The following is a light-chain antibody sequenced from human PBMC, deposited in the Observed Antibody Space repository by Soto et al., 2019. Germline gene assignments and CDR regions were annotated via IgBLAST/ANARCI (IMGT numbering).Light chain of an antibody. CDR3: QQYNDSPWT. CDR1: QSVGSD. Sequence: EIVMTQSPATLSVSPGERATLSCRASQSVGSDLAWYQQKPGQTPRLLIYGASTRATGIPARFSGSGSGTEFTLTISSLQSEDFALYYCQQYNDSPWTFGQGTKVDI. V-gene: IGKV3-15*01. J-gene: IGKJ1*01. CDR2: GAS.